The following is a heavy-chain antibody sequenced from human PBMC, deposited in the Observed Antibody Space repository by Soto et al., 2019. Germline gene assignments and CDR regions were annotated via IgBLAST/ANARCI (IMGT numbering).Heavy chain of an antibody. D-gene: IGHD3-10*01. CDR3: ATSMGRGGNDY. V-gene: IGHV3-7*03. CDR2: IKRDGSEK. Sequence: EVQLVESGGGVVQPGGSLRLSCAASGFTFSDYWMSWVRQAPGKGLECVANIKRDGSEKYYVDSVKGRFTISRDNAKNSLYLQMNGLRAEDTAVYYCATSMGRGGNDYWGQGTLVTVSS. J-gene: IGHJ4*02. CDR1: GFTFSDYW.